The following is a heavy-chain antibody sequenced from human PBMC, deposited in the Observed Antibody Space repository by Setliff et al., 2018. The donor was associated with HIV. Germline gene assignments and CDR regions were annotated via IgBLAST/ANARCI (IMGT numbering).Heavy chain of an antibody. Sequence: KPSETLSLTCTVSGASISSGDSYWTWIRQSPGKGLEWIGFIYYSGSTYYNPSLKSRISISLDASRSQFSLWLTSVTAADTAVYYCARGRWGGGAGAPSYYFDSWGQGTLVTVSS. V-gene: IGHV4-30-4*01. CDR2: IYYSGST. CDR3: ARGRWGGGAGAPSYYFDS. D-gene: IGHD6-19*01. CDR1: GASISSGDSY. J-gene: IGHJ4*02.